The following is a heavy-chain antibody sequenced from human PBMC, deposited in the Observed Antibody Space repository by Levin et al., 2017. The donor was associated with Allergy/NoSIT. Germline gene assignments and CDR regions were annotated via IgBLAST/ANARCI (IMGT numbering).Heavy chain of an antibody. V-gene: IGHV4-59*01. J-gene: IGHJ1*01. D-gene: IGHD3-10*01. CDR2: IHHDGTT. CDR1: GGSTHNYY. Sequence: PSETLSLTCTVSGGSTHNYYWNWIRQPPGKGLEWIGYIHHDGTTNYNPSLKSRVAMSVDTSENQFSLKVTSLTAADTAVYYCARSDLVRDFHLWGQGTLVVVSS. CDR3: ARSDLVRDFHL.